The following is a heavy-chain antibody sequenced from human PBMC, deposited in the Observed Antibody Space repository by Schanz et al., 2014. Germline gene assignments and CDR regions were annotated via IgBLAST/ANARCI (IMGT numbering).Heavy chain of an antibody. CDR2: ISYDGSFK. D-gene: IGHD7-27*01. J-gene: IGHJ3*01. V-gene: IGHV3-33*01. CDR3: ARELPGVGAFDF. CDR1: GFNFGSHG. Sequence: QVQLVESGGGVVQPGRSLRLSCAASGFNFGSHGMHWVRQAPGKGLEWVAVISYDGSFKNYADSVRGRITMSRDNSKNTMYLQIKNLRADDTAVYYCARELPGVGAFDFRGQGTMGTVSA.